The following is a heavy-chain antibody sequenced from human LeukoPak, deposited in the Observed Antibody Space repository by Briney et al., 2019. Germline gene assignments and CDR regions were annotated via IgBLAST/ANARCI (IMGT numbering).Heavy chain of an antibody. J-gene: IGHJ5*02. V-gene: IGHV4-38-2*01. D-gene: IGHD6-6*01. CDR1: GYSISSGYY. CDR3: ARLYSSSSWFDP. CDR2: IYHSGST. Sequence: PSETLSLTCAVSGYSISSGYYWGWIRQPPGKGLEWIGSIYHSGSTYYNPSLKSRVTISVDTSKNQFSLKLSSVTAADTVVYYCARLYSSSSWFDPWGQGTLVTVSS.